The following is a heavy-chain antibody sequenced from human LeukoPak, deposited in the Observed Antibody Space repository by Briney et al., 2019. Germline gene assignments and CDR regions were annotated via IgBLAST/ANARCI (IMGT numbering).Heavy chain of an antibody. CDR3: ARGGSTSWVGSFDY. V-gene: IGHV1-18*01. Sequence: ASVKVSCKASGYTFSSYGISWVRQAPGQGLEWMGWIIPYSGNTNYAQNLQGRVSMTTDTSTTTAYMVLRGLTSDDTAVYYCARGGSTSWVGSFDYWGQGTLVTVSS. D-gene: IGHD2-2*01. CDR1: GYTFSSYG. CDR2: IIPYSGNT. J-gene: IGHJ4*02.